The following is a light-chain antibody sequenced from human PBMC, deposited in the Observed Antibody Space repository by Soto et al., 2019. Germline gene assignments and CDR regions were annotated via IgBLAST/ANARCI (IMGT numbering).Light chain of an antibody. CDR2: DAS. J-gene: IGKJ1*01. V-gene: IGKV1-5*01. CDR1: QSISSW. Sequence: DIQMTQSPSTLSASVGDRVTITCRASQSISSWLAWYQQKPGKAPKLLIYDASSLESGVPSRFSGSGSGTEFTLTISSLQSEDVAVYYCQQYYTNSWSFGQGTKVDIK. CDR3: QQYYTNSWS.